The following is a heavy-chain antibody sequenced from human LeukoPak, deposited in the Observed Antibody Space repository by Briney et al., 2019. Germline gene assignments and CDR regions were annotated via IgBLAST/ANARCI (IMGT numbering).Heavy chain of an antibody. J-gene: IGHJ5*02. Sequence: GGSLRLSCAASGFTFSNHWMHWVRQAPGKGLVWVSRINSDGTITSYADSVKGRFTISRDNAKNTLYVQMNSLRVEDTALYYCARGLPGLFDPWGQGTLVAVSS. CDR3: ARGLPGLFDP. D-gene: IGHD1-14*01. V-gene: IGHV3-74*01. CDR2: INSDGTIT. CDR1: GFTFSNHW.